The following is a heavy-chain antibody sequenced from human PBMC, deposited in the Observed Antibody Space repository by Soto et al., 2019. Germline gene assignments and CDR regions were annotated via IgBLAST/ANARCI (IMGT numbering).Heavy chain of an antibody. D-gene: IGHD3-9*01. Sequence: QVQLVQSGAEVKKPGASVKVSCKASGYTFTSYGISWVRQAPGQGLEWMGWISAYNGNTNYAQKLQGRVTMTTDTSTSTAYMELRTLRSADTAVYYCARDRSHTHYDILTRDYGPNFNYYIAMDVWGQGTTVTVSS. CDR3: ARDRSHTHYDILTRDYGPNFNYYIAMDV. CDR2: ISAYNGNT. CDR1: GYTFTSYG. J-gene: IGHJ6*02. V-gene: IGHV1-18*01.